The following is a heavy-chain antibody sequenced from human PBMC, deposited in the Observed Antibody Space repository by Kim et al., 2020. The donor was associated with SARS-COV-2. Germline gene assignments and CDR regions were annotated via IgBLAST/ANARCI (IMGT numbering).Heavy chain of an antibody. J-gene: IGHJ2*01. D-gene: IGHD6-13*01. Sequence: SETLSLTCAVYGGSFSGYYWSWIRQPPGKGLEWIGEINHSGSTNYNPSLKSRVTISVDTSKNQFSLKLSSVTAADTAVYYCARGGQQPRGWYFDLWGRGTLVTVSS. CDR1: GGSFSGYY. V-gene: IGHV4-34*01. CDR2: INHSGST. CDR3: ARGGQQPRGWYFDL.